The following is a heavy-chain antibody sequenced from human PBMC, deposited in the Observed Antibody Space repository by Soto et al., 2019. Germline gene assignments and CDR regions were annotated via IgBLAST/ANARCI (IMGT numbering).Heavy chain of an antibody. CDR1: GGTFSSYA. CDR3: ARVGLCSCSDNYYSYGMDV. Sequence: SVKVSCKASGGTFSSYAISWVRQAPGQGLEWMGGIIPIFGTANYAQKFQGRVTITADESTSTAYMELSSLRSEDTAVYYCARVGLCSCSDNYYSYGMDVWGQGTTVTVSS. CDR2: IIPIFGTA. V-gene: IGHV1-69*13. D-gene: IGHD3-10*02. J-gene: IGHJ6*02.